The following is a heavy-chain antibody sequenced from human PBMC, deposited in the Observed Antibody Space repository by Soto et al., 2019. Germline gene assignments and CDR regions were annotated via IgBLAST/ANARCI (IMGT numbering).Heavy chain of an antibody. V-gene: IGHV1-69*13. CDR2: IIPIFGTA. D-gene: IGHD3-22*01. CDR3: AQYEQYNYYDSSGYVI. CDR1: GGTFSSYA. Sequence: AASVKVSCKASGGTFSSYAISWVRQAPGQGLEWMGGIIPIFGTANYAQKFQGRVTITADESTSTAYMELSSLRSEDTAVYYCAQYEQYNYYDSSGYVIWGQGTLVTVSS. J-gene: IGHJ4*02.